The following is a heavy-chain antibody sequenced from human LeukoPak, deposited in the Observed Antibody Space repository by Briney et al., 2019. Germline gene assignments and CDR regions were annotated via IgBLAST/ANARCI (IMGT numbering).Heavy chain of an antibody. V-gene: IGHV1-18*04. CDR3: AREGIQLWLDLSY. CDR1: GYSFTNYW. CDR2: ISAYNGNT. Sequence: GESLKISCKGSGYSFTNYWIGWVRQAPGQGLEWMGWISAYNGNTHYAQKLQGRVTMTTDTSTSTAYMELRSLRSDDTAVYYCAREGIQLWLDLSYWGQGTLVTVSS. D-gene: IGHD5-18*01. J-gene: IGHJ4*02.